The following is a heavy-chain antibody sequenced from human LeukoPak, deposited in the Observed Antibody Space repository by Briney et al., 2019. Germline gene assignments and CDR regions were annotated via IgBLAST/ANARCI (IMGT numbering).Heavy chain of an antibody. Sequence: GGSLRLSCAASGFTFSSYSMNWVRQAPGKGLEWVSSISSSSYIYYADSVKGRFTISRDNAKNSLYLQMNSLRAEDTAVYYCARMCGGDCYYRWFDPWGQGTLVTVSS. J-gene: IGHJ5*02. CDR2: ISSSSYI. CDR1: GFTFSSYS. V-gene: IGHV3-21*01. CDR3: ARMCGGDCYYRWFDP. D-gene: IGHD2-21*02.